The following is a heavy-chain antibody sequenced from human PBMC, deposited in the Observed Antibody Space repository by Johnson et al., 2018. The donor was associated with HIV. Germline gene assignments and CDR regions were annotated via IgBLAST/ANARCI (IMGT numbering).Heavy chain of an antibody. CDR1: GFTFSSYA. CDR2: ISSNGGST. CDR3: ARSPFIAAAGTNAFDI. Sequence: VQLVESGGGLVQPGGSLRLSCAASGFTFSSYAMHWVRQAPGKGLEFVSSISSNGGSTFYANSVKGRFTISRDNSKNTLYLQMGSLRAEDMAVYYCARSPFIAAAGTNAFDIWGQGTMVTVSS. D-gene: IGHD6-13*01. V-gene: IGHV3-64*01. J-gene: IGHJ3*02.